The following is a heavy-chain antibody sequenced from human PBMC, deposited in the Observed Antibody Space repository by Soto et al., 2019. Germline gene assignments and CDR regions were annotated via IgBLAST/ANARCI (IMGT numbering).Heavy chain of an antibody. V-gene: IGHV3-23*01. Sequence: PGGSLRLSCAASGFTFSSYALSWVRQAPGKGLEWISAISASGGTKYYADTVKGRFTISRYNSKNTLYLQMNSLRAEDTAVYYCAKVRDYDFWSGSESYYYMDVWGKGTTVTVSS. CDR1: GFTFSSYA. J-gene: IGHJ6*03. CDR2: ISASGGTK. CDR3: AKVRDYDFWSGSESYYYMDV. D-gene: IGHD3-3*01.